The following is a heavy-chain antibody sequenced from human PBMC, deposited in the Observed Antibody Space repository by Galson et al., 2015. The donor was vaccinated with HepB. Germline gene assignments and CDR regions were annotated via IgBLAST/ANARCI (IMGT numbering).Heavy chain of an antibody. D-gene: IGHD5-18*01. CDR3: ARDGGYSYDY. Sequence: SLRLSCAVSGFTFSSPAMTWVRQAPGKGLELVSYISNRGRTKNYADSVKGRFTISRDNAKNSLYLQMNSLRAEDTAVYYCARDGGYSYDYWGQGTLVTVSS. CDR1: GFTFSSPA. CDR2: ISNRGRTK. V-gene: IGHV3-48*03. J-gene: IGHJ4*02.